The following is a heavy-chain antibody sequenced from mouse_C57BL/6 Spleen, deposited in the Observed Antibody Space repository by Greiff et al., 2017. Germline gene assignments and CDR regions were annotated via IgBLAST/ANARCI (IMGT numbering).Heavy chain of an antibody. CDR2: IDPSDSYT. D-gene: IGHD2-4*01. Sequence: QVQLQQPGAELVMPGASVKLSCKASGYTFTSYWMHWVKQRPGQGLEWIGEIDPSDSYTNYNQKFKGKSTLTVDKSSSTAYMQLSSLTSEDCAVYYCARYGDYVPYYFDYWGQGTTLTVSS. CDR1: GYTFTSYW. V-gene: IGHV1-69*01. J-gene: IGHJ2*01. CDR3: ARYGDYVPYYFDY.